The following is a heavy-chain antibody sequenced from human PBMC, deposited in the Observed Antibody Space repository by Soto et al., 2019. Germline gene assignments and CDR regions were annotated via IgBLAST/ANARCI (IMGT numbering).Heavy chain of an antibody. Sequence: QVQLVQSGAEVKKPGASVKVSCKASGYTFTSYGISWVRQAPGQGLEWMGWISAYNGNTNYAQKLQGRVTMTTDTDTSTAYMELRSLRSDDTAVYYCARGRERDYYDSIGWFDPWGQGTLVTVSS. J-gene: IGHJ5*02. V-gene: IGHV1-18*01. CDR3: ARGRERDYYDSIGWFDP. CDR2: ISAYNGNT. D-gene: IGHD3-22*01. CDR1: GYTFTSYG.